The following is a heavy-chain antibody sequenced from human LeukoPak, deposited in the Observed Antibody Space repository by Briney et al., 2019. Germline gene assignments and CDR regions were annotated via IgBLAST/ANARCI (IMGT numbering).Heavy chain of an antibody. Sequence: WVAVISLDGSNKHYASSVKGRFTISRDTSKTPLYLQMNSLRAEDTAVYYCAKVWVRGVINYWGQGTPVTVSS. CDR3: AKVWVRGVINY. V-gene: IGHV3-30*18. J-gene: IGHJ4*02. D-gene: IGHD3-10*01. CDR2: ISLDGSNK.